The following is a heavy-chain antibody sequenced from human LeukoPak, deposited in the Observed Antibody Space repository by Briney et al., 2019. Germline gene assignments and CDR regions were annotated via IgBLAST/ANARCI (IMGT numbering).Heavy chain of an antibody. CDR2: LNPSSGST. CDR3: ARGSGLTIFGVVIPAIDY. CDR1: GYTFTTYY. Sequence: ASVKVSCKASGYTFTTYYMHWVRQAPGQGLEWMGILNPSSGSTSYAQRFQGRVTMTRDTSTSTFYMELRSLKSEDTAVYYCARGSGLTIFGVVIPAIDYWGQGTLVTVSS. V-gene: IGHV1-46*01. J-gene: IGHJ4*02. D-gene: IGHD3-3*01.